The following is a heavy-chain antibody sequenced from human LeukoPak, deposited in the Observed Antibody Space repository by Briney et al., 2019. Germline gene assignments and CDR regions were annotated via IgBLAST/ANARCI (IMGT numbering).Heavy chain of an antibody. J-gene: IGHJ3*02. Sequence: ASVKVSCKASGGTFSSYAISWVPQAPGQGLEWMGGIIPIFGTANYAQKFQGRVTITADESTSTAYMELSSLRSEDTAVYYCARDRTRSGYIAVAGVAFDIWGQGTMVTVSS. D-gene: IGHD6-19*01. CDR3: ARDRTRSGYIAVAGVAFDI. CDR2: IIPIFGTA. V-gene: IGHV1-69*13. CDR1: GGTFSSYA.